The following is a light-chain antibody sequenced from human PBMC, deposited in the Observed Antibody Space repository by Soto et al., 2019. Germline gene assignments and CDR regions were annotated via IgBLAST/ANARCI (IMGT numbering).Light chain of an antibody. CDR3: QQYNSYPIT. J-gene: IGKJ5*01. V-gene: IGKV1-5*03. CDR1: QSISSS. CDR2: KAS. Sequence: DIQMTQSPSTLSASVGDRVTITCRASQSISSSLAWYQQKPGKAPKLLIYKASSLESGVPSRFSGSGSGTEFTLTISSLQPDEFATYYCQQYNSYPITFGQGTRLEIK.